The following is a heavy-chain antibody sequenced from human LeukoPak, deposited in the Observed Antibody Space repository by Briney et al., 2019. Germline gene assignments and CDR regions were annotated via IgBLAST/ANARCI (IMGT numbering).Heavy chain of an antibody. CDR2: ISSSSSSI. V-gene: IGHV3-48*01. CDR3: ARDPFCTGGSCYRWFDP. J-gene: IGHJ5*02. D-gene: IGHD2-15*01. Sequence: PGGSLRLSCSASGFTFSSYSMNWVRQAPGPGLEWVSYISSSSSSIYYADSVKGRFTISRDNAKNSLYLQMNSLRVEDTAVYYCARDPFCTGGSCYRWFDPWGQGTLVTVSS. CDR1: GFTFSSYS.